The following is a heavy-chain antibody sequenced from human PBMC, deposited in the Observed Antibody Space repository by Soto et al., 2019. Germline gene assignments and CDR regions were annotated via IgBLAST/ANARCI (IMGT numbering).Heavy chain of an antibody. J-gene: IGHJ4*02. CDR2: ISPRGDNI. D-gene: IGHD5-18*01. CDR3: AKNERRGYSYGVDFDY. CDR1: GFSLANFP. V-gene: IGHV3-48*02. Sequence: GGSLRLSCVGSGFSLANFPMNWVRQTPGKGLEWISYISPRGDNIYYTESVKGRFTISRDNARNSLYLQMNSLRDEDAALYYCAKNERRGYSYGVDFDYWGQGTLVTVSS.